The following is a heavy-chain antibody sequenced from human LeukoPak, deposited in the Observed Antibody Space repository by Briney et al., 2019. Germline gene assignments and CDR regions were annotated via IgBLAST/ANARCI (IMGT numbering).Heavy chain of an antibody. CDR1: GGSISSGSYY. V-gene: IGHV4-61*02. Sequence: SETLSLTCTVSGGSISSGSYYWSWIRQPAGNGLEWIGRIYTSGSTNYNPSLKSRVTISVETSKNQFSLKLSSVTAADTAVYYCARGDDYYGSGSLEPWGQGTLVTVSS. J-gene: IGHJ5*02. CDR2: IYTSGST. D-gene: IGHD3-10*01. CDR3: ARGDDYYGSGSLEP.